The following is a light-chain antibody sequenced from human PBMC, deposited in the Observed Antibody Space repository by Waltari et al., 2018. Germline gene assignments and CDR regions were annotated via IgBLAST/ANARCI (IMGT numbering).Light chain of an antibody. CDR3: QQLHSYPRA. V-gene: IGKV1-13*02. CDR1: QDLDNW. CDR2: GAS. J-gene: IGKJ4*01. Sequence: ALQVTQSPSSLSASVGDRVTITCRASQDLDNWLAWYQQKPGKAPNLLIYGASVLESGVPSRFSGSGSGTDFTLTISSLQPEDFATYYCQQLHSYPRAFGGGTKVESK.